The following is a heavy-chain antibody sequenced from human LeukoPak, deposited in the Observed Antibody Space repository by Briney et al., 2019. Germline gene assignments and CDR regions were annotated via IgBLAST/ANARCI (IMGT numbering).Heavy chain of an antibody. Sequence: SETLSLTCTVSGGSISSYYWSWIRQPAGKGLEWIGRIYTSGSTNYNPSLKSRVTMSVDTSKNQFSLKLSSVTAADTAVYYCARALRGDGYNWRYLEYYFDYWGQGTLVTVSS. CDR3: ARALRGDGYNWRYLEYYFDY. CDR1: GGSISSYY. J-gene: IGHJ4*02. D-gene: IGHD5-24*01. V-gene: IGHV4-4*07. CDR2: IYTSGST.